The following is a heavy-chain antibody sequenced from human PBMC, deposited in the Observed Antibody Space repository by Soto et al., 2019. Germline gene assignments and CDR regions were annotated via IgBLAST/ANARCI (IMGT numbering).Heavy chain of an antibody. Sequence: SETLSLTCTVSCGSISSGDYYWSWIRQPPGKGLEWIGYIYYSGSTYYNPSLKSRVTISVDTSKNQFSLKLSSVTAADTAVYYCASQKSSSPPYFDYWGQGTLVTVSS. CDR3: ASQKSSSPPYFDY. J-gene: IGHJ4*02. CDR2: IYYSGST. D-gene: IGHD2-2*01. V-gene: IGHV4-30-4*01. CDR1: CGSISSGDYY.